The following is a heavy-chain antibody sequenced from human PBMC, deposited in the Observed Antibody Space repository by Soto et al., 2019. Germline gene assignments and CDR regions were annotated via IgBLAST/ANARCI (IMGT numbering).Heavy chain of an antibody. V-gene: IGHV5-51*01. CDR1: RFIGYG. Sequence: RFIGYGSAWVRQINRKGLEWMAIINPGDSETKYSPSFQGQVTISADKSINTAYLQWSSLKASDTAMYYCARHATYYDILSGYYFDYWGQGTPDTVSS. J-gene: IGHJ4*02. CDR2: INPGDSET. CDR3: ARHATYYDILSGYYFDY. D-gene: IGHD3-9*01.